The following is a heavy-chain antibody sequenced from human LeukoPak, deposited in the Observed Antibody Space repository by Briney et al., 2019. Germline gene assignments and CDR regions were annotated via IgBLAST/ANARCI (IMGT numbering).Heavy chain of an antibody. CDR1: GYSFSSYW. V-gene: IGHV5-51*01. D-gene: IGHD1-26*01. CDR3: ATRIVGATFDY. CDR2: IYPGDSDT. Sequence: GESLKISCKGSGYSFSSYWIGWVRQMPGKGLEWMGIIYPGDSDTKYSPSFQGQVTMSADKSISTAYLQWSSLKASGTAMYYCATRIVGATFDYWGQGTLVTVSS. J-gene: IGHJ4*02.